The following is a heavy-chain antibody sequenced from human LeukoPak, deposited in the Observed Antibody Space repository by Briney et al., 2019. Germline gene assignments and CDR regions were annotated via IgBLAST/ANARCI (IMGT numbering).Heavy chain of an antibody. J-gene: IGHJ4*02. CDR2: IRYDANIE. CDR1: GFTFSNYA. CDR3: AKGGSSSWDFFDY. Sequence: GGSLRLSCAASGFTFSNYAMSWVRQAPGKGLEWVAFIRYDANIEYYADSVKGRFTISRDNSKNTLFLQMNSLRAVDTAVYYCAKGGSSSWDFFDYWGQGTLVTVSS. V-gene: IGHV3-30*02. D-gene: IGHD6-13*01.